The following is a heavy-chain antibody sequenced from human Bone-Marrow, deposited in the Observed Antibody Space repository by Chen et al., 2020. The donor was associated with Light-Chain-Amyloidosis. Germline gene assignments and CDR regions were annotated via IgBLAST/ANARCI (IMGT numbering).Heavy chain of an antibody. CDR2: IYPDDSDA. Sequence: GWVLQMPWKGLEWMGVIYPDDSDARYSPSFEGQVTISADKSITTAYLQWRSLKASDTAMYYCARRRDGYNFDYWGQGTLVTVSS. CDR3: ARRRDGYNFDY. D-gene: IGHD5-12*01. J-gene: IGHJ4*02. V-gene: IGHV5-51*01.